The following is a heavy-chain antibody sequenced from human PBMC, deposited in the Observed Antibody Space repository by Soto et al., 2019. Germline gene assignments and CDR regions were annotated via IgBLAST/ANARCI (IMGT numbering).Heavy chain of an antibody. Sequence: ASETLSLTCTVSGGSISSSSYYWGGIRQPPGKGLERIGSIYYSGSTYYNPSLKSRVTISVDTSKNQFSLKLSSVTAADTAVYYCARQADSSGYYYISSYYYYGMDVWGQGTTVTVSS. J-gene: IGHJ6*02. CDR2: IYYSGST. CDR1: GGSISSSSYY. V-gene: IGHV4-39*01. CDR3: ARQADSSGYYYISSYYYYGMDV. D-gene: IGHD3-22*01.